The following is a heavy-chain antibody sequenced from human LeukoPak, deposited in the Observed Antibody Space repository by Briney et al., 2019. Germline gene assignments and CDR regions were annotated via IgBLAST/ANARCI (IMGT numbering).Heavy chain of an antibody. CDR1: GYTFNGYY. J-gene: IGHJ4*02. Sequence: ASVKVSCKASGYTFNGYYMHWVRQAPGRGPEGMGWINPNSDDTNYAQKFPGRVTMARDTSISTAYMELSRLRSDDTAVYYCARPDGDTGGNYGCWGQGTLVTVSS. V-gene: IGHV1-2*02. D-gene: IGHD4-23*01. CDR3: ARPDGDTGGNYGC. CDR2: INPNSDDT.